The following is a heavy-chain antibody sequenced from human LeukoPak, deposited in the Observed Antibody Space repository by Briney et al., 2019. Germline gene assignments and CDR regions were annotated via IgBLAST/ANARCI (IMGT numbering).Heavy chain of an antibody. D-gene: IGHD4-17*01. Sequence: GGSLRLSRAPSGFPFSRYSMLWVRHAPGKGLGWVSSISSSSSYIYYADAVKGRFTISRDNAKNSLYLHMNSLRAEDTAVYYCASGRYGDEGFDDWGQGTLVTVPS. CDR1: GFPFSRYS. V-gene: IGHV3-21*01. CDR2: ISSSSSYI. J-gene: IGHJ4*02. CDR3: ASGRYGDEGFDD.